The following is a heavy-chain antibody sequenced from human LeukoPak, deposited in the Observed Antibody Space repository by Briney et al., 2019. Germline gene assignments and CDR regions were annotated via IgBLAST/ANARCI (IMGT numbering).Heavy chain of an antibody. V-gene: IGHV3-30-3*01. CDR3: ARDLRGGDYEGTY. D-gene: IGHD2-21*02. CDR2: ISYDGSNN. Sequence: GGSLRLSCAASGFTFSSYAMHWVRQAPGKGLEWVAVISYDGSNNDYAESVKGRLTISRDNSKNTLYLQMDSLRAEDTAVYYCARDLRGGDYEGTYGGQGTLVTV. J-gene: IGHJ4*02. CDR1: GFTFSSYA.